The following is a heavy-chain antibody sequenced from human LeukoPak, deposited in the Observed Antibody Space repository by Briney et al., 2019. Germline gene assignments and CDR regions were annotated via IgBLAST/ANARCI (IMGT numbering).Heavy chain of an antibody. V-gene: IGHV3-23*01. D-gene: IGHD6-13*01. CDR2: ISGSGGST. CDR1: GFTFSSYA. Sequence: PGGSLRLSCVASGFTFSSYAMSWVRQAPGKGLEWVSAISGSGGSTYHADSVKGRFTISRDNSKNTLFLQMNSLRAEDTAVYYCAASPDSSSLYYHGMDVWGQGTTVTVFS. CDR3: AASPDSSSLYYHGMDV. J-gene: IGHJ6*02.